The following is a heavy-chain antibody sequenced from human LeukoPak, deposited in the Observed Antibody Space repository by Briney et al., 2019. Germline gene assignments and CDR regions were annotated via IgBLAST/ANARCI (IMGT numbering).Heavy chain of an antibody. J-gene: IGHJ6*03. V-gene: IGHV4-39*07. Sequence: SETLSLTCTVSGGSISTSNYYWGWIRQPPGKGLEWIGSIYYSGTTYYSPSLKSRVTISVDTSKNQLSLKLSSVTAADTAVYYCARLRDYYYNYMDVWGKGTTVTVSS. CDR1: GGSISTSNYY. CDR3: ARLRDYYYNYMDV. CDR2: IYYSGTT.